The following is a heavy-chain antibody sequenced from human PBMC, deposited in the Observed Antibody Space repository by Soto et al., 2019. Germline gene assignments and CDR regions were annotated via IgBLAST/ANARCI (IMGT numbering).Heavy chain of an antibody. V-gene: IGHV3-33*01. J-gene: IGHJ6*02. D-gene: IGHD1-1*01. CDR2: IWYDGSNK. CDR1: GFTFSSYG. CDR3: AREPPPPYNGNEEVVYYYGMDV. Sequence: QVQLVESGGGVVQPGRSLRLSCAASGFTFSSYGMHWVRQAPGKGLEWVAVIWYDGSNKYYADSVKGRFTISRDNSKNTLYLQMNSLRAEDTAVYYCAREPPPPYNGNEEVVYYYGMDVWGQGTTVTVSS.